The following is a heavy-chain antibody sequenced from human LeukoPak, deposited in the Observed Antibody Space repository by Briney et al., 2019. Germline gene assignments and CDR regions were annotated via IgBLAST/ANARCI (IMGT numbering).Heavy chain of an antibody. J-gene: IGHJ6*04. CDR3: ARDPLRYFGIVTLSYGMDV. CDR2: INAGNGNT. CDR1: GYTFTSYA. D-gene: IGHD3-9*01. Sequence: RASVKVSCKASGYTFTSYAMHWVRQAPGQRLEWMGWINAGNGNTKYSQKFQGRVTITRDTSASTAYMELSSLRSEDTAVYSCARDPLRYFGIVTLSYGMDVWGKGTTVTVSS. V-gene: IGHV1-3*01.